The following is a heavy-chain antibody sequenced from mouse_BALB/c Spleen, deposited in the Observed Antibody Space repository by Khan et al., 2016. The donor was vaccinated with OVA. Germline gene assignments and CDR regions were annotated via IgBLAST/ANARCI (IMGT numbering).Heavy chain of an antibody. CDR1: GFTFTNYG. CDR3: ARVGYNGTMDF. Sequence: QVQLKQSGPELKKPGETVQISRKASGFTFTNYGMNWVRQAPGKGLKWMGWINTYTGEPTFTDDFKGRFAFSLETSASTAYLQINSLKNEDTATYFCARVGYNGTMDFWGQGTSVTVSS. V-gene: IGHV9-3-1*01. J-gene: IGHJ4*01. D-gene: IGHD2-14*01. CDR2: INTYTGEP.